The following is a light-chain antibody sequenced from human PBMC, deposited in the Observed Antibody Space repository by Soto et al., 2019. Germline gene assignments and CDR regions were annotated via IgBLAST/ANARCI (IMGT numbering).Light chain of an antibody. V-gene: IGLV1-44*01. CDR3: AVWDDSLNGHV. Sequence: QSVLTQPPSASGTPGQTVTISCSGSSSNIGTSSVHWYEHLPGTAPKPLIYTNDQRPSGVPDRFSGSKSGTSASLAISGLQSEDEADYYCAVWDDSLNGHVFGAGTKVTVL. CDR2: TND. J-gene: IGLJ1*01. CDR1: SSNIGTSS.